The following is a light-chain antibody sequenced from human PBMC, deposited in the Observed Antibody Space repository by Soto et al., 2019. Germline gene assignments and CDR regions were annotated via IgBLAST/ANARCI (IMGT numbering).Light chain of an antibody. CDR2: DTS. J-gene: IGKJ1*01. Sequence: EIVLTQSPATLSLSPGERATLSCRASQTVGSYLAWFRQTPGQAPRLLIYDTSIRATGIPDRLSGSGSGTDFTLTISRLEPEDFAVYYCQQYGSSPLTFGQGTKVDIK. CDR1: QTVGSY. CDR3: QQYGSSPLT. V-gene: IGKV3-20*01.